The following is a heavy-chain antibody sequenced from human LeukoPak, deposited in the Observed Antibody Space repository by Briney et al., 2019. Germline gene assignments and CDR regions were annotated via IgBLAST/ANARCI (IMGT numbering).Heavy chain of an antibody. J-gene: IGHJ6*02. CDR1: GGSISSYY. CDR2: IYYSGST. Sequence: SETLSLTCTVSGGSISSYYWSWIRQPPGKGLEWIGYIYYSGSTNYNPSLKSRVTISVDTSKNQFSLKLSSVTAADTAVYYCARDNWNYGSSMDVWGQGTTVTVS. CDR3: ARDNWNYGSSMDV. V-gene: IGHV4-59*01. D-gene: IGHD1-7*01.